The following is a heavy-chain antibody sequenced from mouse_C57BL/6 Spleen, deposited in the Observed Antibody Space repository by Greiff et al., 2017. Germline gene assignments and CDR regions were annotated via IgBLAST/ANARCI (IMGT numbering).Heavy chain of an antibody. CDR1: GFTFSSYT. CDR3: ARQTFYYFDY. V-gene: IGHV5-9*01. J-gene: IGHJ2*01. CDR2: ISGGGGNT. Sequence: DVKLVESGGGLVKPGGSLKLSCAASGFTFSSYTMSWVRQTPEKRLEWVATISGGGGNTYYPDSVKGRFTISRDNAKNTLYLQMSSLRSEDTALYYCARQTFYYFDYWGQGTTLTVSS.